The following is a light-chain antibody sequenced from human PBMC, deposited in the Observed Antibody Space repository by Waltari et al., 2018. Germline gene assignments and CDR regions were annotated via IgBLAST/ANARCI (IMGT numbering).Light chain of an antibody. V-gene: IGLV6-57*02. CDR2: ENN. J-gene: IGLJ2*01. Sequence: NFVLTQPHSVSESPGKPLTISCTGSSGSIASHHVQWYQQPPGSAPTTVIYENNQRPSGVPGRFSGSIDSSSNSASLTISGLKTEDDADYYCQSYDTSDVVFGGGTKLTVL. CDR3: QSYDTSDVV. CDR1: SGSIASHH.